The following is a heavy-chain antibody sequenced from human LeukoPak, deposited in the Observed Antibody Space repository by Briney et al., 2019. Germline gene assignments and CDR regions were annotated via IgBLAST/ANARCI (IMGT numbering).Heavy chain of an antibody. Sequence: GASVKVSCKASGYTFTGYYMHWVRQAPGQGLEWMGWINPNSGGTNYAQKFQGRVTMTRDTSISTAYMELSRLRSDDPAVYYCARARYCSSTSRYPAYWGQGTLVTVPS. J-gene: IGHJ4*02. D-gene: IGHD2-2*01. CDR2: INPNSGGT. V-gene: IGHV1-2*02. CDR3: ARARYCSSTSRYPAY. CDR1: GYTFTGYY.